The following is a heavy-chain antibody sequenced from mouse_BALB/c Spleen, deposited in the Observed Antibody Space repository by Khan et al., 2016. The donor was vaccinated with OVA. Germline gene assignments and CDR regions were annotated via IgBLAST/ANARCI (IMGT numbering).Heavy chain of an antibody. CDR1: GFTFSTYA. J-gene: IGHJ3*01. D-gene: IGHD1-1*01. CDR3: ARHNYGPFAY. CDR2: ISSGGDNI. Sequence: EVELVESGGDLVKPGGSLKLSCSASGFTFSTYAMSWVRQTPGKRLEWVATISSGGDNIFYPDSVKGRFTISRDNANNTLYLQMSSLRSEDTSMYYCARHNYGPFAYWGQGTLVTVSA. V-gene: IGHV5-9-3*01.